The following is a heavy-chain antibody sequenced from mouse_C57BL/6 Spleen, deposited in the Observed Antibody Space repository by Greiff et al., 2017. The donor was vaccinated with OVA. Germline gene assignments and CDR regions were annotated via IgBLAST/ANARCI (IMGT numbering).Heavy chain of an antibody. V-gene: IGHV1-50*01. J-gene: IGHJ4*01. Sequence: QVQLQQPGAELVKPGASVKMSCKASGYTFTSYWMQWVKQRPGQGLEWIGEIDPSDSYTNYNQKFKGKATLTVDTSSSTAYMQLSSLTSEDSAVYYCASIRAIDYWGQGTSVTVSS. CDR2: IDPSDSYT. CDR1: GYTFTSYW. CDR3: ASIRAIDY. D-gene: IGHD1-1*01.